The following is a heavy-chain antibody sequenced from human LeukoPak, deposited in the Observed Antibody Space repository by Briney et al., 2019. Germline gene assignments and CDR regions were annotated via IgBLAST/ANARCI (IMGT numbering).Heavy chain of an antibody. CDR1: GFTFSSYG. V-gene: IGHV3-30*02. J-gene: IGHJ6*03. D-gene: IGHD6-13*01. CDR2: IRYDGSNK. Sequence: GGSLRLSCAASGFTFSSYGMHWVRQAPGKGPEWVAFIRYDGSNKYYADSVKGRFTISRDNSKNTLYLQMNSLRAEDTAVYYRARAHSSSWYDYYYYIDVWGKGTTVTVSS. CDR3: ARAHSSSWYDYYYYIDV.